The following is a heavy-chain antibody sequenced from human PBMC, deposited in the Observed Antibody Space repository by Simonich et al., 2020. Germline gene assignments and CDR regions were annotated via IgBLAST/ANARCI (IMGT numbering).Heavy chain of an antibody. D-gene: IGHD7-27*01. Sequence: EVQLVESGGGLVQPGGSLRLSCAASGFTFSSYWMSWVRQAPGKRLEWVANIKQDGSGKYYVDSVKGRFTISRDNAKNSLYLQMNSLRAEDTAVYYCARDGLGTAYYYYMDVWGKGTTVTVSS. CDR3: ARDGLGTAYYYYMDV. V-gene: IGHV3-7*01. CDR2: IKQDGSGK. J-gene: IGHJ6*03. CDR1: GFTFSSYW.